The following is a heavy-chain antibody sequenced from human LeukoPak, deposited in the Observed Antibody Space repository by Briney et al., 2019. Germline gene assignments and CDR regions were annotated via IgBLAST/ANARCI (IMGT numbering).Heavy chain of an antibody. J-gene: IGHJ4*02. D-gene: IGHD3-10*01. V-gene: IGHV3-7*01. CDR2: IKQDGSEK. CDR1: GFTFSSYW. CDR3: ARAHLWFGELGGDYFDY. Sequence: PGGSLRLSCAASGFTFSSYWMSWVRQAPGKGLEWVANIKQDGSEKYYVDSVKGRFTISRDNAKNSLYLQMNSLRAEDTAVYYCARAHLWFGELGGDYFDYWGQGTLVTVSS.